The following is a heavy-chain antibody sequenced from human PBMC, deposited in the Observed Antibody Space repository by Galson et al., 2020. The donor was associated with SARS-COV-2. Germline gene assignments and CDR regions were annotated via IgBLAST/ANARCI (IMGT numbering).Heavy chain of an antibody. CDR2: IYWDDDK. Sequence: KMSGPTLVKPTQTLTLTCTFSGFSLSTSGVGVGWIRQPPGKALKWLALIYWDDDKRYSPSLKSRLTITKDTSKNQVVLTMTNIDPVDTATYYCAHTMYYSSSCADFDYWGQGTLVTVSS. J-gene: IGHJ4*02. CDR1: GFSLSTSGVG. V-gene: IGHV2-5*02. CDR3: AHTMYYSSSCADFDY. D-gene: IGHD6-13*01.